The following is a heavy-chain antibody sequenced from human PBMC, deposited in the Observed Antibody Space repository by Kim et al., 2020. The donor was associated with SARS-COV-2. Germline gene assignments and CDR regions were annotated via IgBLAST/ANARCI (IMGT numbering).Heavy chain of an antibody. D-gene: IGHD3-10*01. J-gene: IGHJ6*01. CDR3: AREGGDYGSGSSYPRYYY. V-gene: IGHV4-34*01. Sequence: SETLSLTCAVYGGSFSGYYWSWIRQPPGKGLEWIGEINHSGSTNYNPSLKSRVTISVDTSKNQFSLKLSSVTAADTAVYYCAREGGDYGSGSSYPRYYY. CDR2: INHSGST. CDR1: GGSFSGYY.